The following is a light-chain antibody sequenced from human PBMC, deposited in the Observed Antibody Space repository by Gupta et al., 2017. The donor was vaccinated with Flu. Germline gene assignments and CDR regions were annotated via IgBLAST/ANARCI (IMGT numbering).Light chain of an antibody. Sequence: SHTSTCRGNSGDVGSHNLVSWHQHHPDKAHARMIYEVTSRPAGVAKRFSGTKSNNTASLTIAGLQEEDEADYYCGSYTSSNTYVFGAGTKVTVL. CDR1: SGDVGSHNL. CDR3: GSYTSSNTYV. CDR2: EVT. J-gene: IGLJ1*01. V-gene: IGLV2-14*02.